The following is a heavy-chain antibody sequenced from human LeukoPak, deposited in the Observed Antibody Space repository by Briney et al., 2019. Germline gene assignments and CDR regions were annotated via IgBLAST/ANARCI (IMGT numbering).Heavy chain of an antibody. J-gene: IGHJ4*02. CDR2: ISGSGGRT. Sequence: GGSLRLSCAASGFTFSSYAMSLVRQAPGKGLEWVSAISGSGGRTYYADSVKGRFTISRDNSKNTLYLQMNSLRAEDTAVYYCAKDQGYSGYDPLDYWGQGTLVTVSS. V-gene: IGHV3-23*01. CDR1: GFTFSSYA. D-gene: IGHD5-12*01. CDR3: AKDQGYSGYDPLDY.